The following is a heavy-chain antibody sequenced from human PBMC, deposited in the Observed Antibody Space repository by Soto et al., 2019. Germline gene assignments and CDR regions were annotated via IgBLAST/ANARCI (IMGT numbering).Heavy chain of an antibody. Sequence: DVQLVESGGGLVQPGGSLRLSCEDSGLPKYWMTWVRQAPGKGLEWVANIKQDGSEKEDVDAVKGRFTISRDNAKKSLYLQMNSLTVEDTAVYYCARGGGWLIEDWGQGILVTVSS. CDR3: ARGGGWLIED. CDR2: IKQDGSEK. J-gene: IGHJ4*02. CDR1: GLPKYW. D-gene: IGHD3-16*01. V-gene: IGHV3-7*01.